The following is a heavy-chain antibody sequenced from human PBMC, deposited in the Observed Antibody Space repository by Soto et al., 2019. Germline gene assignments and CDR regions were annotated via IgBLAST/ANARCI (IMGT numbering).Heavy chain of an antibody. Sequence: GGSLRLSCTASGFTLSNYAMSWVRQAPGMGLEWVSTISDSGVNTFFGDSMKDRFTISRDNSKSTVYLQLNTVRAEDTAIYYCARAIGADFFDYWGQGTLVTVSS. V-gene: IGHV3-23*01. D-gene: IGHD6-25*01. CDR1: GFTLSNYA. CDR2: ISDSGVNT. J-gene: IGHJ4*02. CDR3: ARAIGADFFDY.